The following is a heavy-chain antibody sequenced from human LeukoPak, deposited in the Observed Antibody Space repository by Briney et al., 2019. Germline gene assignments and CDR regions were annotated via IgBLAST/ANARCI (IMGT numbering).Heavy chain of an antibody. Sequence: ASVKVSCKASGGTFSSYAISWVRQAPGQGLEWMGGIIPIFGTANYAQKFQGRVTITADKSTSTAYMELSSLRSEDTAVYYCASAFSAAGTYYYYMDVWGKGSTVTVSS. CDR3: ASAFSAAGTYYYYMDV. V-gene: IGHV1-69*06. CDR1: GGTFSSYA. D-gene: IGHD6-13*01. J-gene: IGHJ6*03. CDR2: IIPIFGTA.